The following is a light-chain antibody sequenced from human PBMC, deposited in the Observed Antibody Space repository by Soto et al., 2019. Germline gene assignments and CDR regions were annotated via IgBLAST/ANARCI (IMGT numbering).Light chain of an antibody. CDR2: DAS. CDR3: QQYNTYSYT. J-gene: IGKJ2*01. V-gene: IGKV1-5*01. CDR1: QSISNW. Sequence: DIQMTQSPSTLSASVGDRVTITCRASQSISNWLAWYQQRPGEAPKLLMYDASTLENWVPSRFSGSGSGTEFTLTISGLRPDDFATYYRQQYNTYSYTYGEGTKLEIK.